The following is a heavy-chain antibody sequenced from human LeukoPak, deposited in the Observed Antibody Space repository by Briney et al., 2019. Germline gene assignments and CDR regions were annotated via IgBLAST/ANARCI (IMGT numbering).Heavy chain of an antibody. CDR3: ARDSCSGGSCYEGSYYYGMDV. J-gene: IGHJ6*04. CDR1: GGTFSRYA. D-gene: IGHD2-15*01. V-gene: IGHV1-69*13. Sequence: SSVQDSCKASGGTFSRYAISCVRQATGKGLEWMGVNIPIFGTANYAQKFQGRVTITADESTSTAYMELSSLRSEDTAVYDCARDSCSGGSCYEGSYYYGMDVWGKGTTVTVSS. CDR2: NIPIFGTA.